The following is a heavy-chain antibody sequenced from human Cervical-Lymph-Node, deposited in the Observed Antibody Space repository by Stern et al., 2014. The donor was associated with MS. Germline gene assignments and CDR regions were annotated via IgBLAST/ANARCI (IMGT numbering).Heavy chain of an antibody. CDR3: AREVKIVAAGSVEDY. D-gene: IGHD6-13*01. V-gene: IGHV1-8*01. CDR1: GYTFTSKD. J-gene: IGHJ4*02. CDR2: MNPNSGNT. Sequence: QVQLVESGAEVKKPGASVKVSCKASGYTFTSKDINWVRQAPGQGLEWMGWMNPNSGNTGYAQKFQGRVTMTRNTSISTAYMELSSLSSEDTAMYYCAREVKIVAAGSVEDYWGQGTLVTVSS.